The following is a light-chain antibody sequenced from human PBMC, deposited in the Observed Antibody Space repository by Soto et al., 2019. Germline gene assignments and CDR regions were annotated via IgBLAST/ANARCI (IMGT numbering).Light chain of an antibody. CDR1: QRVLYSSNNKNY. V-gene: IGKV4-1*01. CDR3: KKYYRTPLN. CDR2: WAS. Sequence: DIVMSETPDSLAGCVGEGGTIRCKPSQRVLYSSNNKNYLAWYQQKPGQPPKLLIYWASTRESGVPDRFSGSGSGTDSTLAIRRLQAEDVPVYYCKKYYRTPLNFRGGTKVDIK. J-gene: IGKJ4*01.